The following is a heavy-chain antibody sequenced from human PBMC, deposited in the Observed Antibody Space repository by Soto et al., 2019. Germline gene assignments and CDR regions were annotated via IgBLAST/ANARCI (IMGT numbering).Heavy chain of an antibody. CDR1: GFSVYSYS. J-gene: IGHJ4*02. V-gene: IGHV3-23*01. CDR2: ISAGADRT. CDR3: ATMNGYFEY. D-gene: IGHD1-1*01. Sequence: EVHLLESGGGLVQPGGSLRLSCADSGFSVYSYSITWVRQIPGKGLEWVSAISAGADRTYYADSVQGRFTLYRDDSEGKYFLQMTSLRAEDTAIYYCATMNGYFEYWGQGTLVTVSS.